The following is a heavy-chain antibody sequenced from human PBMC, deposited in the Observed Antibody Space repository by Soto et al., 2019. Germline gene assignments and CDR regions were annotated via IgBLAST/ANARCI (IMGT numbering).Heavy chain of an antibody. V-gene: IGHV3-15*07. J-gene: IGHJ6*02. CDR3: TTDRGYDFWTPYGMGV. CDR2: IKSKTDGGTT. D-gene: IGHD3-3*01. CDR1: GFTFSNAC. Sequence: GGSLRLSCAASGFTFSNACMNWVRQAPGKGLEWVGRIKSKTDGGTTDYAAPVKGRFTISRDDSKNTLYLQMNSLKTEDTAVYYCTTDRGYDFWTPYGMGVWGQGTTVTVSS.